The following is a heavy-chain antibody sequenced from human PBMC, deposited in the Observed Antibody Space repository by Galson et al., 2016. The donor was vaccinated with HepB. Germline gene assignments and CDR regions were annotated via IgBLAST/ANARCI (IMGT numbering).Heavy chain of an antibody. V-gene: IGHV3-7*01. J-gene: IGHJ4*02. Sequence: SLRLSCAASGFIFTTYWMDWVRQAPGKGLEWVANINQDGSVKYYVDSVRGRFTVSRDNSKNSLYLQMNSLRVEDTAVYYCATQLDFWGQGTLVTVS. CDR1: GFIFTTYW. CDR3: ATQLDF. CDR2: INQDGSVK.